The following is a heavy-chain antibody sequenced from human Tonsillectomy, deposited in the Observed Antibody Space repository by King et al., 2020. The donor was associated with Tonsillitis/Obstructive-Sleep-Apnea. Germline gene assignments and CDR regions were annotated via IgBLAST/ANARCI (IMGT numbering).Heavy chain of an antibody. D-gene: IGHD4-23*01. Sequence: LQLQESGPGLVKPSETLSLTCTVSGGSISSSTYYWGWIRQPPGKGLEWIGSIYYSGSTYYNPSLKCRVTISVDTSKNQFSLKLSSVTAADTAVYYCTGGRDYGGTHWYFDLWGRGTLVTVSS. CDR3: TGGRDYGGTHWYFDL. V-gene: IGHV4-39*01. CDR1: GGSISSSTYY. CDR2: IYYSGST. J-gene: IGHJ2*01.